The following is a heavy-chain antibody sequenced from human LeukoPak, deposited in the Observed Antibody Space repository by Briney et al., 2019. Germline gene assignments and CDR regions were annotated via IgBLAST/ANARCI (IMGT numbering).Heavy chain of an antibody. CDR3: ARGYARFNYYYMDV. Sequence: GRSLRLSCAASGFTFSSYAMHWVRQAPGKGLEWVAVISYDGSNKYYADSVKGRFTISRDNSKNTLYLQMNSLRAEDTAVYYCARGYARFNYYYMDVWDKGTTVTVSS. CDR2: ISYDGSNK. CDR1: GFTFSSYA. D-gene: IGHD1-1*01. V-gene: IGHV3-30*04. J-gene: IGHJ6*03.